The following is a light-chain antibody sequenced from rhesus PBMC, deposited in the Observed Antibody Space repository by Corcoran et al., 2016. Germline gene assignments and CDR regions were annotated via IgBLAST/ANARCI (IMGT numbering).Light chain of an antibody. Sequence: DIQMTQSPSSLSASVGDTVTITCRASQSISSWLAWYQQKPGKAPKLLIYKASSLQSGVPSRLSGSGAGTDFTLTISSLQSEDFATYYCQQYSSSPWTFGQGTKVEIK. V-gene: IGKV1-22*01. CDR2: KAS. J-gene: IGKJ1*01. CDR1: QSISSW. CDR3: QQYSSSPWT.